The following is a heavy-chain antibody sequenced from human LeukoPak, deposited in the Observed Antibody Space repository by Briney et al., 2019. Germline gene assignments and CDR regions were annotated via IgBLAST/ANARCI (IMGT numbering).Heavy chain of an antibody. V-gene: IGHV3-30*04. CDR2: IRYDGSNK. CDR1: GFTFSSYA. D-gene: IGHD3-10*01. Sequence: GRSLRLSCAASGFTFSSYAMHWVRQAPGKGLEWVAFIRYDGSNKYYADSVKGRFTISRDNSKNTLYLQMNSLRAEDTAVYYCAKRYYGSGNYYMDVWGKGTTVTISS. CDR3: AKRYYGSGNYYMDV. J-gene: IGHJ6*03.